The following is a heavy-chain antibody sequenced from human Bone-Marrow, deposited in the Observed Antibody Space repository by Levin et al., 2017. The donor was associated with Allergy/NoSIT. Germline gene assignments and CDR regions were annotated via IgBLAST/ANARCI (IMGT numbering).Heavy chain of an antibody. D-gene: IGHD3-3*02. CDR2: IYHTGST. J-gene: IGHJ5*02. CDR1: GASISSTKW. CDR3: ARGHFGFDP. Sequence: GSLRLSCAVSGASISSTKWWSWVRQPPGKGLEWIGEIYHTGSTNYNPSLKSRVTVSLDKSKNQFSLKLDSVTAADTAVYYCARGHFGFDPWGRGTLVTVSS. V-gene: IGHV4-4*02.